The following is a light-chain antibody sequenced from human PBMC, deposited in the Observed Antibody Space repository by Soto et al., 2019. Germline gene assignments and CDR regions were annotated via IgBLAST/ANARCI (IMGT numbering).Light chain of an antibody. CDR3: CSYAGSSTLRGHVV. CDR1: SSDVGSYNL. Sequence: QSVLTQPASVSGSPGQSITISCTGTSSDVGSYNLVSWYQQHPGKAPKLMIYEGSKRPSGVSNRFSGSKSGNTASLTISGLQAEDEADYYCCSYAGSSTLRGHVVFGGGTKVTVL. CDR2: EGS. V-gene: IGLV2-23*01. J-gene: IGLJ2*01.